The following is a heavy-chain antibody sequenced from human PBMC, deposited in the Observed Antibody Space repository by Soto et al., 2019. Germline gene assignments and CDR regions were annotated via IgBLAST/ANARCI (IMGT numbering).Heavy chain of an antibody. CDR3: ARDSEYTVTTAYYYYMDV. J-gene: IGHJ6*03. Sequence: GGSLRLSCAASGFTFSSYSMNWVRQAPGKGLEWVSSISSSSSYIYYADSVKGRFTISRDNAKNSLYLQMNGLRAEDTAVYYCARDSEYTVTTAYYYYMDVWGKGTTVTVSS. CDR2: ISSSSSYI. CDR1: GFTFSSYS. D-gene: IGHD4-4*01. V-gene: IGHV3-21*01.